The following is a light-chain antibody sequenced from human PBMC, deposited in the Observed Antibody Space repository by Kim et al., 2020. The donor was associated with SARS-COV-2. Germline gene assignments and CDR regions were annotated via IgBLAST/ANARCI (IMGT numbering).Light chain of an antibody. V-gene: IGKV1-12*01. CDR2: IAS. CDR3: QQANSFPLT. Sequence: ASVGDPVTLTCRASQSIGSWLAWYQQKPGKAPKLLIYIASTLQSGVPSRFRGSGSGTDFTLTISSLQPEDFATYYCQQANSFPLTFGGGTKVDIK. J-gene: IGKJ4*01. CDR1: QSIGSW.